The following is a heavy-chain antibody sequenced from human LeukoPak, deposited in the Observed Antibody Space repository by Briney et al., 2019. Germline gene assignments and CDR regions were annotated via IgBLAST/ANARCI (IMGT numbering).Heavy chain of an antibody. CDR2: IYHSGST. J-gene: IGHJ4*02. D-gene: IGHD6-6*01. CDR3: AREPSIAGDDY. V-gene: IGHV4-30-2*01. Sequence: SQTLSLTCTVSGGSISSGGYYWSWIRQPPGKGLEWIGYIYHSGSTYYNPSLKRRVTISVDRSKNQFSLKLSSVTAADTAVYYCAREPSIAGDDYWGQGTLVTVSS. CDR1: GGSISSGGYY.